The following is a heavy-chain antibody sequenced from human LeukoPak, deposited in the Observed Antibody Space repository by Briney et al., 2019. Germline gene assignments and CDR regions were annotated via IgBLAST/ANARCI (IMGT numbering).Heavy chain of an antibody. V-gene: IGHV1-69*04. J-gene: IGHJ2*01. CDR3: ARDRRYYYDSSGYSLGFFDL. Sequence: GASVKVSCKASGGTFSSYAISWVRQAPGQGLEWMGRIFPILGIANYAQQLQGRVTITAHNTTSTAYMELRSLRSEYTAVYYCARDRRYYYDSSGYSLGFFDLWGRGPLVSVSS. CDR2: IFPILGIA. CDR1: GGTFSSYA. D-gene: IGHD3-22*01.